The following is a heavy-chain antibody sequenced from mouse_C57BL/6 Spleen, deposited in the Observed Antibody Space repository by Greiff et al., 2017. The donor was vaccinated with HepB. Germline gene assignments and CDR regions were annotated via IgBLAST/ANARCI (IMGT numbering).Heavy chain of an antibody. Sequence: VMLVESGPELVKPGASVKISCKASGYAFSSSWMNWVKQRPGKGLEWIGRIYPGDGDTNYNGKFKGKATLTADKSSSTAYMQLSSLTSEDSAVYFCARTLYYYGSSLPWYFDVWGTGTTVTVSS. CDR2: IYPGDGDT. J-gene: IGHJ1*03. V-gene: IGHV1-82*01. CDR3: ARTLYYYGSSLPWYFDV. D-gene: IGHD1-1*01. CDR1: GYAFSSSW.